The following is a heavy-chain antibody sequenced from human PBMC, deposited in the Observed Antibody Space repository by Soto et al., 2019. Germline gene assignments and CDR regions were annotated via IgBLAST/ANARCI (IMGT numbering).Heavy chain of an antibody. V-gene: IGHV4-59*01. J-gene: IGHJ4*02. Sequence: SETLSLTCTVSCGSISSYYWSWIRQPPGKGLEWIGYIYYSGSTNYNPSLKSRVTISVDTSKNQFSLKLSSVTAADTAVYYCARVSVPAAMDYWGQGTLVTVSS. CDR3: ARVSVPAAMDY. D-gene: IGHD2-2*01. CDR2: IYYSGST. CDR1: CGSISSYY.